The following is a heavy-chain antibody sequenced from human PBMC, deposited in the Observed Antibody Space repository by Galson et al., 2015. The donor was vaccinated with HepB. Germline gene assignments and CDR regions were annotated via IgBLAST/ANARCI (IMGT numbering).Heavy chain of an antibody. CDR2: IIPVFGTA. Sequence: SVKVSCKASGGTFSSYAISWVRQAPGQGLEWMGGIIPVFGTANYAQKFQGRVTITADESTSTAYMELSSLRSEDTAVYYCARQGADIVVVPAAMHYYYYYMDVWGKGTTVTVSS. V-gene: IGHV1-69*13. J-gene: IGHJ6*03. CDR3: ARQGADIVVVPAAMHYYYYYMDV. D-gene: IGHD2-2*01. CDR1: GGTFSSYA.